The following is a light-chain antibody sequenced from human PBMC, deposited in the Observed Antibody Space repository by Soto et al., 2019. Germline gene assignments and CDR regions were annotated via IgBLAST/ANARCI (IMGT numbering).Light chain of an antibody. CDR2: GAS. J-gene: IGKJ1*01. Sequence: VVMTQAPATLSVSPGERATLSCMSSQSVSSNLAWYQQKPGQAPRLLTYGASTRATGIPARFSGSGSGTEFTLTISSLQSEDFAVYYCQQYNNWPPLTFGQGTKV. V-gene: IGKV3-15*01. CDR1: QSVSSN. CDR3: QQYNNWPPLT.